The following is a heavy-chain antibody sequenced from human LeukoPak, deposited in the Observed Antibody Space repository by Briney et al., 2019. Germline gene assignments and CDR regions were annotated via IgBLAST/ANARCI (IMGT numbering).Heavy chain of an antibody. Sequence: PSETLSLTCAVYGGSFSGYYWSWIRQPPGKGLEWIGEINHSGSTNYNPSLKSRVTISVDTSKNQFSLKLSSVTAADTAVYYCARLFGDSSGYYYVSSYFDYWGQGTLVTVSS. CDR2: INHSGST. D-gene: IGHD3-22*01. V-gene: IGHV4-34*01. J-gene: IGHJ4*02. CDR1: GGSFSGYY. CDR3: ARLFGDSSGYYYVSSYFDY.